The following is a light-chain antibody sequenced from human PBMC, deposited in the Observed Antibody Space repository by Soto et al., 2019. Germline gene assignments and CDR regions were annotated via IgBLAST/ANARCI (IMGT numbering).Light chain of an antibody. CDR2: RNN. CDR1: SSNIGSNY. J-gene: IGLJ2*01. Sequence: QPVLTQPPSASGTPGQRVTISCSGSSSNIGSNYVYWYQQLPGTAPKLLIYRNNQRPSGVPGRFSGSKSGTSASLAISGLRSEDEADYYCAAWDDSLSGHVVFGGGTKLTVL. V-gene: IGLV1-47*01. CDR3: AAWDDSLSGHVV.